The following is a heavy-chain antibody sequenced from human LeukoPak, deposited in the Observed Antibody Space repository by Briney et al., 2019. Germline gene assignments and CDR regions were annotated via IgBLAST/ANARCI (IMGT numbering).Heavy chain of an antibody. J-gene: IGHJ6*03. CDR1: GYSISSGYY. CDR3: ARGVNWNGYYYMDV. Sequence: SETLSLTCTVSGYSISSGYYWGWIRQPPGKGLEWIGSIYHSGSTYYNPSLKSRVTISVDTSKNQFSLKLSSVTAADTAVYYCARGVNWNGYYYMDVWGKGTTVTVSS. CDR2: IYHSGST. V-gene: IGHV4-38-2*02. D-gene: IGHD1-1*01.